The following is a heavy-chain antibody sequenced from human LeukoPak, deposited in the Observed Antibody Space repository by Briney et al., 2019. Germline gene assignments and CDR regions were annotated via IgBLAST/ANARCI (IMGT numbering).Heavy chain of an antibody. D-gene: IGHD2-15*01. Sequence: GGSLRLSCVASGFTFSSYGMNWVRQAPGKGLEWISYISSRSSTIYYADSVKGRFTISRDNAKNSLYMQMNSLRDEDTAVYYCARGCSGGSCFGDFDYWGQGTLGTVSS. CDR2: ISSRSSTI. V-gene: IGHV3-48*02. J-gene: IGHJ4*02. CDR3: ARGCSGGSCFGDFDY. CDR1: GFTFSSYG.